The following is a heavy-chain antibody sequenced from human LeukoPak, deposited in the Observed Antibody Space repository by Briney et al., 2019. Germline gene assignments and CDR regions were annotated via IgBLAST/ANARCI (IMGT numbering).Heavy chain of an antibody. V-gene: IGHV3-30*18. CDR2: ISYDGSNK. Sequence: PGRSLRLSCAASGFTFSSYGMHWVRQAPGKGLEWVAVISYDGSNKYYADSVKGRFTISRDNSKNTLYLQMNSLRAEDTAAYYCAKDSAVAAGTAAFDYWGQGTLVTVSS. CDR1: GFTFSSYG. J-gene: IGHJ4*02. D-gene: IGHD6-19*01. CDR3: AKDSAVAAGTAAFDY.